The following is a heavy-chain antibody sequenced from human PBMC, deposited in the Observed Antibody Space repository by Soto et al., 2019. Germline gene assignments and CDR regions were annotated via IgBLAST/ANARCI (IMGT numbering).Heavy chain of an antibody. CDR1: GGTFSSYA. Sequence: ASVKVSCKAAGGTFSSYAISWVRQAPGQGLEWMGGIIPIFGTANYAQKFQGRVTITADESTSTAYMELSSLRSEDTAVYYCARGDFWSGYYISYYYGMDVWGQGTTVTVSS. CDR3: ARGDFWSGYYISYYYGMDV. V-gene: IGHV1-69*13. CDR2: IIPIFGTA. D-gene: IGHD3-3*01. J-gene: IGHJ6*02.